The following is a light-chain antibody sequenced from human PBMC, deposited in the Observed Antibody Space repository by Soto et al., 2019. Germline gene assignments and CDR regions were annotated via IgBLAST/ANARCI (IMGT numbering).Light chain of an antibody. Sequence: EIVLTQSPGTLSLSPGERATLSCRASQSVSSTSLAWYQLKPGQTPRLLIYGASTRATGVPDRFSGSGFGTDFTLTISSLQSEDFAVYYCQQYNNWPPYTFGQGTKVDIK. J-gene: IGKJ2*01. V-gene: IGKV3-20*01. CDR2: GAS. CDR3: QQYNNWPPYT. CDR1: QSVSSTS.